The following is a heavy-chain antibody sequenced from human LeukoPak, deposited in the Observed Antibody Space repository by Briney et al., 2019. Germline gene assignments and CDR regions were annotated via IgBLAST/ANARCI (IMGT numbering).Heavy chain of an antibody. J-gene: IGHJ4*02. CDR1: GGSFSIGTYY. CDR2: VYTSGST. CDR3: ARDLSYYDSSGYYSRQDY. V-gene: IGHV4-61*09. Sequence: PSETLSLTCTVSGGSFSIGTYYWNWIRQPAGKGLEWIGHVYTSGSTNYNPSLRSRVTMSVDTSKHQFFLKLSSVTAADTAVYYCARDLSYYDSSGYYSRQDYWGQGTLVTVSS. D-gene: IGHD3-22*01.